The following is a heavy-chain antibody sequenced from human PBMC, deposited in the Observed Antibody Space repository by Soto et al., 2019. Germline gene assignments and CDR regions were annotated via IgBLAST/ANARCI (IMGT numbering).Heavy chain of an antibody. V-gene: IGHV3-23*01. Sequence: WGSLRLSCAASGFTFSSYAMNWVRQAPGKGLEWVSAISGSVGSTYYADSVKGRFTISRDNSKNTLYLQMNSLRAEDTAVYYCAKREMDAPGYWGQGTLVTVSS. CDR1: GFTFSSYA. D-gene: IGHD2-8*01. J-gene: IGHJ4*02. CDR2: ISGSVGST. CDR3: AKREMDAPGY.